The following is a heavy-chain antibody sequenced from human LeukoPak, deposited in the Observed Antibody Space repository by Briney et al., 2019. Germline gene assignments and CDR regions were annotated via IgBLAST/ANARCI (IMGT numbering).Heavy chain of an antibody. CDR3: VRGLQQTYYYDSSGPT. D-gene: IGHD3-22*01. CDR1: GGSFSGYY. Sequence: KSSETLSLTCAVYGGSFSGYYWSWIRQPPGKGLEWIGEINHSGSTNYNPSLKSRVTISVDTSKNQFSLKLSSVTAADTAVYYCVRGLQQTYYYDSSGPTWGQGTLVTVSS. CDR2: INHSGST. V-gene: IGHV4-34*01. J-gene: IGHJ4*02.